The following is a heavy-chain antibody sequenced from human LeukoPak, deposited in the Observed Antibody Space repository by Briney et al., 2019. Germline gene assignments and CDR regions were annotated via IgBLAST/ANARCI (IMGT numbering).Heavy chain of an antibody. CDR3: VRRRYYDSTGYLD. J-gene: IGHJ1*01. D-gene: IGHD3-22*01. V-gene: IGHV4-39*01. CDR2: VYYSGRT. Sequence: PSETLSLTCTVSGGSISSSSYYWGWIRQPPGKGLEWIGDVYYSGRTYSSPSLKSRVAISVDTSWNQFSLNLNSVTAADTAVYYCVRRRYYDSTGYLDWGQGTLVTVSS. CDR1: GGSISSSSYY.